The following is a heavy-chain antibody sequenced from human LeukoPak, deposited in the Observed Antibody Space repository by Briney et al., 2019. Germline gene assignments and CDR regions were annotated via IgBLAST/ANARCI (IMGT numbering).Heavy chain of an antibody. J-gene: IGHJ4*02. CDR2: FDPEDGET. D-gene: IGHD1-14*01. CDR3: ATAGTYSYDY. CDR1: GYTLTELS. Sequence: GASVKVSCKVSGYTLTELSMHWVRQAPGKGLEWMGGFDPEDGETIYAQKFQGRVTMTEDTSTDTAYMELRSLRSDDTAVYYCATAGTYSYDYWGQGTLVTVSS. V-gene: IGHV1-24*01.